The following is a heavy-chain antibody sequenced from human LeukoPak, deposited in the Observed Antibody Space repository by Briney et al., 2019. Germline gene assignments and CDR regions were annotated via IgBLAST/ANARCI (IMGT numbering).Heavy chain of an antibody. CDR1: GFTFSTYG. CDR3: AKDGAWLRFDD. J-gene: IGHJ4*02. V-gene: IGHV3-23*01. CDR2: VSPSGDIT. Sequence: PGGSLRLSCAASGFTFSTYGMNWVRQAPGKGLEWVLGVSPSGDITYYADSVKGRFTISRDNSKNTVYLQMNNVRAEDTAVYYCAKDGAWLRFDDWGQGTLVTVSS. D-gene: IGHD5-12*01.